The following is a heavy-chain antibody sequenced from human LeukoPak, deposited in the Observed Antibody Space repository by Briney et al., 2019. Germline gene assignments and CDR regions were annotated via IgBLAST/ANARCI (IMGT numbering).Heavy chain of an antibody. Sequence: KSSETLSLTCTVSGGSISSYYWSWIRQPPGKGLEWIGYIYYNGNTNYNPSLKSRVTISVDTSKNQFSLKLTSVTAADTAVYYCARAVRYGGLGYWGQGTLVTVSS. CDR1: GGSISSYY. CDR3: ARAVRYGGLGY. V-gene: IGHV4-59*01. J-gene: IGHJ4*02. D-gene: IGHD4-23*01. CDR2: IYYNGNT.